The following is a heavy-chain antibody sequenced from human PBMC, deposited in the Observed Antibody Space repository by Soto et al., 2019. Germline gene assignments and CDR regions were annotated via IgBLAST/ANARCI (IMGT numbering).Heavy chain of an antibody. Sequence: SGPTLVNPTQTLTLTCTFPGFLLNSNGVAVGWIRQPPGKALEWLALIFWDDNKRYSPSLNNRLTITNDASRNQVVLTVTNMDPVDTATYYCAHSYRSGNYYGWFDAWGQGVLVTVSS. CDR3: AHSYRSGNYYGWFDA. D-gene: IGHD3-10*01. V-gene: IGHV2-5*02. CDR1: GFLLNSNGVA. J-gene: IGHJ5*02. CDR2: IFWDDNK.